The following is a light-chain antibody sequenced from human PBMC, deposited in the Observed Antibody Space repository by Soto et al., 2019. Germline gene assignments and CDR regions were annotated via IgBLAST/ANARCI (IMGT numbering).Light chain of an antibody. Sequence: QSVLTHPPSVSGAPGQRVTISCTGSSSYIGAGYDVHWYQQLPGTAPKLLIYANTNRPSGVPDRFSGSKSGTSASLAITGLQAEDEADYYCQSYDDSLGGHVIFGGGTKLTVL. J-gene: IGLJ2*01. V-gene: IGLV1-40*01. CDR1: SSYIGAGYD. CDR3: QSYDDSLGGHVI. CDR2: ANT.